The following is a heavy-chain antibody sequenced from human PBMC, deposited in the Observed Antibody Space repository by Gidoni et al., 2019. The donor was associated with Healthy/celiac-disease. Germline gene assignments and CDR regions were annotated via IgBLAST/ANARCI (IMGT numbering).Heavy chain of an antibody. D-gene: IGHD4-17*01. CDR1: GGTFSSYA. CDR2: IIPIFGTA. CDR3: ARDEPPTVTTHYPAWFDP. Sequence: QVQLVQSGAEVKKPGSSVKVSCKASGGTFSSYAISWVRQAPGQGLEWMGGIIPIFGTANYAQKFQGRVTITADKSTSTAYMELSSLRSEDTAVYYCARDEPPTVTTHYPAWFDPWGQGTLVTVSS. J-gene: IGHJ5*02. V-gene: IGHV1-69*06.